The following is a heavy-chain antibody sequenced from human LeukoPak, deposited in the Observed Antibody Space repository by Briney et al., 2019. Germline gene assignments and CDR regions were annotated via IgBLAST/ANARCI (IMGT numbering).Heavy chain of an antibody. Sequence: GASVTVSCKASGFPFTGYYMYWVRQAPGQGVEWMGWINPDSGGTHYAQNFQGTVTLTRHTSISTAYMELSTMRSDDTALYYCARDLRGFGDYLDYWGQGTLVTVSS. D-gene: IGHD3-10*01. CDR1: GFPFTGYY. CDR2: INPDSGGT. CDR3: ARDLRGFGDYLDY. J-gene: IGHJ4*02. V-gene: IGHV1-2*02.